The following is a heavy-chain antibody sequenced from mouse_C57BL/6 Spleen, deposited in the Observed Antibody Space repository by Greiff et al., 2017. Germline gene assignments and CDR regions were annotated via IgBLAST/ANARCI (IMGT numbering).Heavy chain of an antibody. J-gene: IGHJ2*01. V-gene: IGHV1-81*01. CDR3: ASEDYYMGY. Sequence: QVQLQQSGAELVRPGASVKLSCKASGYTFTSYGISWVKQRPGQGLEWIGEIYPRSGNTYYNEKFKGKATLTADKSSSTAYMELRSLTSEDAAVYYYASEDYYMGYWGQGTTLTVSS. CDR2: IYPRSGNT. D-gene: IGHD1-1*02. CDR1: GYTFTSYG.